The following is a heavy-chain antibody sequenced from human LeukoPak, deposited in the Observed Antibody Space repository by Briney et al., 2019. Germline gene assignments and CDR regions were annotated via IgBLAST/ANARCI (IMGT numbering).Heavy chain of an antibody. J-gene: IGHJ4*02. D-gene: IGHD6-19*01. CDR3: ASILLSSGGWWYFDY. CDR1: GFTFNNYG. Sequence: GRSLRLSCAVSGFTFNNYGMHWVRQAPGKGLEWVAVIWYDGSDKYYADSVKGRFTISRDNSKNMLCLQMNSLRAEDTAVYYCASILLSSGGWWYFDYWGQGTLVTVSS. CDR2: IWYDGSDK. V-gene: IGHV3-33*01.